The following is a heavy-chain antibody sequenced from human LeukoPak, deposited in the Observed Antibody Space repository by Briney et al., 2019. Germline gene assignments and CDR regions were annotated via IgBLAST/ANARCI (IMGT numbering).Heavy chain of an antibody. J-gene: IGHJ4*02. Sequence: TGGSLRLSCAASGFTFSSYAMSWVRQAPGKGLEWVSAISGSGGSTYYADSVEGRSTISRDNSKNTLYLQMNSLRAEDTAVYYCAKDPHNDYGDAYYFDYWGQGTLVTVSS. CDR2: ISGSGGST. CDR1: GFTFSSYA. D-gene: IGHD4-17*01. V-gene: IGHV3-23*01. CDR3: AKDPHNDYGDAYYFDY.